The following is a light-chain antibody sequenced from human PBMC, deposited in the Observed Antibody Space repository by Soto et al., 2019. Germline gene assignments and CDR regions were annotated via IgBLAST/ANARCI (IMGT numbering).Light chain of an antibody. CDR2: GAS. Sequence: EIVLTQSPGTLSLSPGERATLSCRASQSVSSSYLAWYQQNHGQXPRALIYGASSRATGIPDRFSVCWYGTAGTITIRRLETEDGSVYDGQQYGGSPQDFGGGTKVDI. CDR3: QQYGGSPQD. CDR1: QSVSSSY. J-gene: IGKJ4*01. V-gene: IGKV3-20*01.